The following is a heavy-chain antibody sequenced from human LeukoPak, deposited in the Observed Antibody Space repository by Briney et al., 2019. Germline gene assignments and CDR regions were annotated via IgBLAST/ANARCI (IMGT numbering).Heavy chain of an antibody. D-gene: IGHD1-26*01. Sequence: GGSLRLSCAASGFTFSTSSGNWMRQAPGRGLEGVSSISDDSNYIFYADSVKGRFTISRDNAKNSLYLQMNSLAAEDSAVYYCASRRGSNRPFDYWGQGTLVTVSS. J-gene: IGHJ4*02. V-gene: IGHV3-21*01. CDR1: GFTFSTSS. CDR3: ASRRGSNRPFDY. CDR2: ISDDSNYI.